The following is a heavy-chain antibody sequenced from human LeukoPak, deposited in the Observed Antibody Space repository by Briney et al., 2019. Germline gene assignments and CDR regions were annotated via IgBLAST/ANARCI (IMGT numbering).Heavy chain of an antibody. V-gene: IGHV3-48*01. CDR1: GFSFSSYS. CDR3: ARESITGDRDFDY. Sequence: GGSLRLSCAASGFSFSSYSMNWVRQAPGRGLEWISYISSGSRTIFYADSVKGRFTISRDNAKNSLYLLMNSLRADDTDVYYCARESITGDRDFDYWGQGTLITVSS. CDR2: ISSGSRTI. J-gene: IGHJ4*02. D-gene: IGHD7-27*01.